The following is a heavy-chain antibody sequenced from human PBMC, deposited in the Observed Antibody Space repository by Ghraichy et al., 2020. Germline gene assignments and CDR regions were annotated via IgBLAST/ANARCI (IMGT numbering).Heavy chain of an antibody. CDR1: DGSINSGSYY. D-gene: IGHD6-13*01. J-gene: IGHJ4*02. V-gene: IGHV4-39*01. Sequence: SETLSLTYIVSDGSINSGSYYWGLSRQSPGEGLEWSGSIYYRGNNYYNPCIKYKVTISGETTMQQLDLKLTSAPAAGTAIYDCARKPGGAGPAGTTLDYWGQGILVTVSS. CDR3: ARKPGGAGPAGTTLDY. CDR2: IYYRGNN.